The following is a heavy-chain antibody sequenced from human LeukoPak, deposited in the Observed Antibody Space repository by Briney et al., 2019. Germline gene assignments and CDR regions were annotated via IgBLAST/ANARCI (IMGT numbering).Heavy chain of an antibody. CDR3: AGGDSVGVITKYFDY. CDR1: GFTFSSYW. V-gene: IGHV3-23*01. J-gene: IGHJ4*02. D-gene: IGHD3-10*01. CDR2: ISGSAGSS. Sequence: GGSLRLSCAASGFTFSSYWMSWVRQAPGKGLEWISSISGSAGSSQFAESVKGRFTMSRDYSKNTLYLQMKNLRAEDTAVYYCAGGDSVGVITKYFDYWGQGTLVAVSA.